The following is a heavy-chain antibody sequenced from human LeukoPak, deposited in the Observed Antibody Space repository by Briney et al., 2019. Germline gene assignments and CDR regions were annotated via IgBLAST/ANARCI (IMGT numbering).Heavy chain of an antibody. CDR3: ARHSGSGSYFLPTKWFDP. Sequence: KPSETLSLTCAVSGGSISSSNWWSWVRQPPGKGLEWIGEIYHSGSTNYNPSLKSRVTMSVDTSKNQFSLKLSSVSAADTAVYSCARHSGSGSYFLPTKWFDPWGQGTLVTVSS. CDR1: GGSISSSNW. V-gene: IGHV4-4*02. J-gene: IGHJ5*02. D-gene: IGHD3-10*01. CDR2: IYHSGST.